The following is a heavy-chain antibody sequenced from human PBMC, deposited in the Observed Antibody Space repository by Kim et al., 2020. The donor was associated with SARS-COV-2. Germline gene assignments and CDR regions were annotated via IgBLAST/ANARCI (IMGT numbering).Heavy chain of an antibody. V-gene: IGHV1-46*01. Sequence: ASVKVSCKASGYTFTSYYMHWVRQAPGQGLEWMGIINPSGGSTSYAQKFQGRVTMTRDTSTSTVYMELSSLRSEDTAVYYCARSYSRDGYNYNFDYWGQGTLVTVSS. CDR3: ARSYSRDGYNYNFDY. J-gene: IGHJ4*02. D-gene: IGHD5-12*01. CDR2: INPSGGST. CDR1: GYTFTSYY.